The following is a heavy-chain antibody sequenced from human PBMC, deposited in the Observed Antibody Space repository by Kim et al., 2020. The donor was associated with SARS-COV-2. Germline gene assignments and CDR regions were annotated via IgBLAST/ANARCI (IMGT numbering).Heavy chain of an antibody. V-gene: IGHV3-48*04. CDR1: GFIFSSYS. CDR2: ISSSSSTI. CDR3: ARVYGSGSYPNWFDP. Sequence: GGSLRLSCAASGFIFSSYSMNWVRQAPGKGLEWVSYISSSSSTIYNADSVKGRFTISRDNAKNSLYLQMNSLRAEDTAVYYCARVYGSGSYPNWFDPWGQGTLVTVSS. D-gene: IGHD3-10*01. J-gene: IGHJ5*02.